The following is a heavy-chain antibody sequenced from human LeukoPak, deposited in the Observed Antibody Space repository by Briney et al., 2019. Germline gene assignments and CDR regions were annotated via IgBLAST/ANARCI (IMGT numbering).Heavy chain of an antibody. Sequence: PGGSLRLSCAASGFTFSSYNMNWVRPAPGIGLEWGSSISSSTNYIYYADSVKGPFTISRENAKNSLYLQVKSLRAEDTAVYYCARAGKLRFLEGRNNYFDYWGQGTLVTVSS. CDR1: GFTFSSYN. J-gene: IGHJ4*02. CDR2: ISSSTNYI. V-gene: IGHV3-21*01. D-gene: IGHD3-3*01. CDR3: ARAGKLRFLEGRNNYFDY.